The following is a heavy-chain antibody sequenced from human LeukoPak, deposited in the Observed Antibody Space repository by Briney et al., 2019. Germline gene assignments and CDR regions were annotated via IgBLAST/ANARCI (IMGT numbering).Heavy chain of an antibody. V-gene: IGHV1-69*06. CDR1: GGTFSSYA. Sequence: ASVKVSCKASGGTFSSYAISWVRQAPGQEREWMGRIIPIFGTANYAQKFQGRVTITADKSTSTAYMELSSLRSEDTAVYYCAALVVVTGILGYWGQGTLVTVSS. J-gene: IGHJ4*02. CDR2: IIPIFGTA. CDR3: AALVVVTGILGY. D-gene: IGHD2-21*02.